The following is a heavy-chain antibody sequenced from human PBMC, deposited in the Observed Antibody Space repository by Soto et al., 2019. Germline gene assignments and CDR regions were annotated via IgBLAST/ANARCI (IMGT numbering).Heavy chain of an antibody. CDR3: ARSRRSCSGGSCYYFDY. CDR2: IYYSGST. CDR1: GGSISSGDYY. Sequence: SETLSLTCTVSGGSISSGDYYWSWIRQPPGKGLEWIGYIYYSGSTYYNPSLKSRVTISVDTSKNQFSLKLSSVTAADTAVYYCARSRRSCSGGSCYYFDYWGQGTLVTVSS. J-gene: IGHJ4*02. D-gene: IGHD2-15*01. V-gene: IGHV4-30-4*01.